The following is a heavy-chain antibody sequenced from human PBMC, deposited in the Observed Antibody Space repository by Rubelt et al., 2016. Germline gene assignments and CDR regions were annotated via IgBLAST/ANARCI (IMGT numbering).Heavy chain of an antibody. CDR2: ISAYDGNT. D-gene: IGHD2-2*02. Sequence: QVQLVQSGAEVKKPGASVKVSCKASGYTFTSYGISWVRQAPGQGLEWMGWISAYDGNTNYAQKPQGRVTMTTDTSTSTAYMGLSSLRSDDTSVYFCAGPPIVVVPAAITDYYYGMDVWGQGTTVTVSS. J-gene: IGHJ6*02. CDR1: GYTFTSYG. V-gene: IGHV1-18*01. CDR3: AGPPIVVVPAAITDYYYGMDV.